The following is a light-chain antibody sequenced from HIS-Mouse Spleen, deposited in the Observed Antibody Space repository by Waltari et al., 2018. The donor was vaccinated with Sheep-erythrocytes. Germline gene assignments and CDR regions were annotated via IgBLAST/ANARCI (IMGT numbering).Light chain of an antibody. Sequence: DIQLTQSPSFLSASVGDRVTITCRASQGISSYLNWYQQKPGKAPKLLIYAASSLQSGVPSRFSGSGSGTDFTLTISSLQPEEFATYYCQQSYSTPPTFGGGTKVEIK. CDR1: QGISSY. CDR2: AAS. J-gene: IGKJ4*01. V-gene: IGKV1-39*01. CDR3: QQSYSTPPT.